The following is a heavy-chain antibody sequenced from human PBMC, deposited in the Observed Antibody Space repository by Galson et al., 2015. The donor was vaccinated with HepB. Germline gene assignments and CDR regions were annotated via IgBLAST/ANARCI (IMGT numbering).Heavy chain of an antibody. CDR2: ISYDGSNK. V-gene: IGHV3-30*04. D-gene: IGHD6-13*01. Sequence: SLRLSCAASGFTFSSYAMHWVRQAPGKGLEWVAVISYDGSNKYYADSVKGRFTISRDNSKNTLYLQMNSLRAEDTAVYYCARGSIAAAGLGVYWGQGTLVTVSS. CDR1: GFTFSSYA. CDR3: ARGSIAAAGLGVY. J-gene: IGHJ4*02.